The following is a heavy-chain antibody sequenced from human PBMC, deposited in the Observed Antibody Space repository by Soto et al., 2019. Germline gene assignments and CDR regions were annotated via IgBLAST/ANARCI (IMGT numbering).Heavy chain of an antibody. CDR3: AKEGGYCSSTSCPNYAFDI. CDR2: ISGSGGST. D-gene: IGHD2-2*01. CDR1: GFTFSTYA. V-gene: IGHV3-23*01. J-gene: IGHJ3*02. Sequence: EVQLLESGGGLVQPGGSLRLSCAASGFTFSTYAMSWVRQAPGKGLEWVSTISGSGGSTYYADSVKGRLTISRDNSKNTLYLQINILRAEDTAVYYCAKEGGYCSSTSCPNYAFDIWGQGTMVTVSS.